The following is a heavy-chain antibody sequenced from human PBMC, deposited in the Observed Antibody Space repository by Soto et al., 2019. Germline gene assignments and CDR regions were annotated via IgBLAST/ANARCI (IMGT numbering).Heavy chain of an antibody. V-gene: IGHV4-4*02. CDR1: DVFLSGSIG. D-gene: IGHD6-13*01. J-gene: IGHJ4*01. Sequence: SVTQYLTHTLADVFLSGSIGFICIRQPPGKALEWLGEIYHSGTTNYSPSLKSRVNIAVDMSTNHLSLTLISVTAAYSAVYYCAFPATDEFDYWGNQILVTVS. CDR2: IYHSGTT. CDR3: AFPATDEFDY.